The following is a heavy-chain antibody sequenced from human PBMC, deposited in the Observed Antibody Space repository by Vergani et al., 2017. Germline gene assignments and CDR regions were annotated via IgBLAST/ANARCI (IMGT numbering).Heavy chain of an antibody. Sequence: QLQLQESGPGLVKPSETLSLTCTVSGGSISSSSYYWGWIRQPPGKGLVWIGSIYYSGSTYYNQSLKRRVTISVDTSKNQFSLELSSVTAADTAVYYCARKVGTTVTTIWFDPWGQGTLVTVSS. CDR2: IYYSGST. CDR3: ARKVGTTVTTIWFDP. CDR1: GGSISSSSYY. D-gene: IGHD4-17*01. J-gene: IGHJ5*02. V-gene: IGHV4-39*01.